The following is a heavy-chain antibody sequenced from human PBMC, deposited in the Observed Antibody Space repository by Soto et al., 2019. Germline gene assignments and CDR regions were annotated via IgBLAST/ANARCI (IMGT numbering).Heavy chain of an antibody. CDR3: ARVPFVGYFDWLDP. Sequence: SETLSLTCSVSGASISSYYWTWIRQPPGGGLEWIGYMHHTQGTNDNPSLRGRVHMSIDTSMNQFSLRLTSVTATDTAVYYCARVPFVGYFDWLDPWGHGTLVTVSS. V-gene: IGHV4-59*01. CDR1: GASISSYY. D-gene: IGHD3-9*01. CDR2: MHHTQGT. J-gene: IGHJ5*02.